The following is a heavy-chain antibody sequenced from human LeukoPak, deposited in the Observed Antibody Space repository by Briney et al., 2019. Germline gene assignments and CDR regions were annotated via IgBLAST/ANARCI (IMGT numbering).Heavy chain of an antibody. V-gene: IGHV4-34*01. J-gene: IGHJ4*02. D-gene: IGHD3-10*01. Sequence: SETLSLTCAVYGGSFSPYYWSWIRQPPGKGLEWIGEINHSGSTNYNPSLKSRVTISVDTSKNQFSLRLSSVTAADTAVYYCARARPGAYGSGSYPDYWGQGTLVTVSS. CDR2: INHSGST. CDR1: GGSFSPYY. CDR3: ARARPGAYGSGSYPDY.